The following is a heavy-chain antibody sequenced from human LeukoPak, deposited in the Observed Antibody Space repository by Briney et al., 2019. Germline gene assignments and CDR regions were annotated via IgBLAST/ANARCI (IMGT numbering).Heavy chain of an antibody. CDR3: AKDLGSSWYRNDYFDY. Sequence: GGSLRLSCAASGFTFSSYWMSWVRQAPGKGLEWVANIKQDGSEKYYVDSVKGRFTISRDNAKNSLYLQMNSLRAEDTAIYYCAKDLGSSWYRNDYFDYWGQGILVTVSS. CDR1: GFTFSSYW. CDR2: IKQDGSEK. V-gene: IGHV3-7*03. D-gene: IGHD6-13*01. J-gene: IGHJ4*02.